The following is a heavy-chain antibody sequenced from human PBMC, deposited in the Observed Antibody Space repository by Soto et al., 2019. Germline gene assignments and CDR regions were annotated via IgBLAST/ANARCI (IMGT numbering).Heavy chain of an antibody. CDR1: GYTFTSYQ. V-gene: IGHV1-46*01. CDR2: ITPSGGST. Sequence: ASVKVSCKGSGYTFTSYQIHWVRQAPGHGLEWMGIITPSGGSTTYEQNFQGRLTMTRDTSTSTVYMDLSSLRSEDTAVYYCARAQPKSSSWKNAFDLWGQGTMVTVSS. J-gene: IGHJ3*01. CDR3: ARAQPKSSSWKNAFDL. D-gene: IGHD6-13*01.